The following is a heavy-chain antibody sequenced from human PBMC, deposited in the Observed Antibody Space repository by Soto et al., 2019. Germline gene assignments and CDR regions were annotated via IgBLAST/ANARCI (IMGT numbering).Heavy chain of an antibody. D-gene: IGHD5-18*01. Sequence: QVQLVESGGGVVQPGRSLRLSCAASGFTFSSYGMHWVRQAPGKGLEWVAVISYDGSNKYYADSVKGRFTISRDNSKNTLYRQMNSLRAEDTGVYYCAKSGYSYGYYFDYWGQGTLVTVSS. CDR2: ISYDGSNK. J-gene: IGHJ4*02. CDR1: GFTFSSYG. CDR3: AKSGYSYGYYFDY. V-gene: IGHV3-30*18.